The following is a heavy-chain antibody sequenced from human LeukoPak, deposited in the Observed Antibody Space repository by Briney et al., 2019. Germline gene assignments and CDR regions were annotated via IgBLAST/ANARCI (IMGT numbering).Heavy chain of an antibody. CDR1: GGSISSGGYY. Sequence: PSQTLSLTCTVSGGSISSGGYYWSWIRQHPGKGLEWIGHIYYTGSTYYNLSLKSRVTISSETSKNQVSLKLSSVTAADTAVYYCARDNEWLDYWGQGNLVIVSS. CDR3: ARDNEWLDY. CDR2: IYYTGST. D-gene: IGHD6-19*01. V-gene: IGHV4-31*03. J-gene: IGHJ4*02.